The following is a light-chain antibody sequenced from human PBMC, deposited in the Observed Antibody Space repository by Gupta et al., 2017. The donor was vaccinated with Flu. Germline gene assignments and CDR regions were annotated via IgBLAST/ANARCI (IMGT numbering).Light chain of an antibody. CDR1: QSVSSSY. V-gene: IGKV3-20*01. CDR2: GAT. CDR3: QQYGSSPYT. Sequence: EIVLTQSPGTLSLSPGERASRSCRASQSVSSSYFAWYQHKPGQAPRLPIYGATIRATGIPDRFSGSGSGTDFTLSISRLEPEDFAVYYCQQYGSSPYTFGEGTKLQI. J-gene: IGKJ2*01.